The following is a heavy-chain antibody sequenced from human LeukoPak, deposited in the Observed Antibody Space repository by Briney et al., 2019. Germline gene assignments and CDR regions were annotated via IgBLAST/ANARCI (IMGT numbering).Heavy chain of an antibody. J-gene: IGHJ4*02. CDR1: GFTFSSYW. Sequence: GGSLRLSCAASGFTFSSYWMSWVRQAPGKGLEWVANIKQDGSEKYYVDSVKGRFTISRDNSKNTLYLQMNSLRAEDTAVYYCARSRGVIQAFDYWGQGTLVTVSS. CDR2: IKQDGSEK. V-gene: IGHV3-7*01. D-gene: IGHD3-10*01. CDR3: ARSRGVIQAFDY.